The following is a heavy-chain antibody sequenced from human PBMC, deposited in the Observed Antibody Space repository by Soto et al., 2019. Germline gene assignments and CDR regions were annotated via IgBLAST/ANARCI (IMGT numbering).Heavy chain of an antibody. D-gene: IGHD3-22*01. CDR1: GFTFTNYG. CDR3: ARESWQWLDY. CDR2: ISAHNGNT. V-gene: IGHV1-18*01. J-gene: IGHJ4*02. Sequence: QIQLVQSGAEVKKPGTSVKVSCKTSGFTFTNYGINWVRQAPGQGLEWMGWISAHNGNTYYTKNFQGRVTMTTDASTTTAFMEMRSLRSDDTAFYYCARESWQWLDYWGQGTLVTVSS.